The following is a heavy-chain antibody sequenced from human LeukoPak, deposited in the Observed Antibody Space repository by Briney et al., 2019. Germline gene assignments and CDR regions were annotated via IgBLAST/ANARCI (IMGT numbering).Heavy chain of an antibody. Sequence: SETLSLTCTVSGGSISSYYWSRIRQPPGKGLEWIGYIYYSGSTNYNPPLKSRVTISVDTSKNQFSLKLSSVTAADTAVYYCAREARITIFGVVTGAFDIWGQGTMVTVSS. CDR1: GGSISSYY. CDR2: IYYSGST. D-gene: IGHD3-3*01. V-gene: IGHV4-59*01. CDR3: AREARITIFGVVTGAFDI. J-gene: IGHJ3*02.